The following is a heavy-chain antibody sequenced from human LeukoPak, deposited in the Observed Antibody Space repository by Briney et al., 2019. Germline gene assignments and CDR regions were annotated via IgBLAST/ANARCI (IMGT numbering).Heavy chain of an antibody. Sequence: GTSLRLSCAASGFTFSISAMLWVRQAPGKGLDWVAVISYDGSNKYYADSVKGRFTISRDNSKSTLYLQMSSLRAEDTAVYFCARNGNDGSGKYYFDFWGQGTLVTISS. D-gene: IGHD3-22*01. CDR3: ARNGNDGSGKYYFDF. CDR1: GFTFSISA. V-gene: IGHV3-30-3*01. J-gene: IGHJ4*02. CDR2: ISYDGSNK.